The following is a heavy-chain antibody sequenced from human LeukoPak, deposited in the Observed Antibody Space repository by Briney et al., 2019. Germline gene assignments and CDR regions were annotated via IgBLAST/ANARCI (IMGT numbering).Heavy chain of an antibody. CDR3: ARVGGYSYGYVIDY. D-gene: IGHD5-18*01. CDR2: IYHSGST. V-gene: IGHV4-38-2*01. Sequence: GSLRLSCAASGFIFSDYYMSWIRQAPGKGLEWIGSIYHSGSTYYNPSLKSRVTISVDTSKNQFSLKLSSVTAADTAVYYCARVGGYSYGYVIDYWGQGTLVTVSS. CDR1: GFIFSDYY. J-gene: IGHJ4*02.